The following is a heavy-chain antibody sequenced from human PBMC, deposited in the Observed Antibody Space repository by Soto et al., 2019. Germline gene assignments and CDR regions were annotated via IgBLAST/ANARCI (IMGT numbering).Heavy chain of an antibody. V-gene: IGHV3-74*01. J-gene: IGHJ5*02. CDR1: GFTFSNYW. D-gene: IGHD6-13*01. CDR3: ARGGLHSSSWAPPVGFDP. CDR2: INGDGSSN. Sequence: QSGGSLRLSCAASGFTFSNYWVHWVRQGPGKGLVWVSRINGDGSSNNYADSVKGRVTISRDNAKNTLYLQMNSLRAEDTAVYYCARGGLHSSSWAPPVGFDPWGQGTLVTVSS.